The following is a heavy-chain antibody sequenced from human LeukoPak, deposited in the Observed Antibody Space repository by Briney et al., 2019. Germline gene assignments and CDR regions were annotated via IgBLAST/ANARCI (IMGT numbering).Heavy chain of an antibody. CDR1: GYTFTGYY. D-gene: IGHD2-21*01. J-gene: IGHJ4*02. V-gene: IGHV1-46*01. CDR2: IFPYDGVT. CDR3: ARDSKHYSSDY. Sequence: ASVKVSCKASGYTFTGYYMHWVRQAPGQGLEWMGIIFPYDGVTNYAQKFQGRVTMTAETSTSTVYLELSSLRSEDTAVYYCARDSKHYSSDYWGQGTLVIASS.